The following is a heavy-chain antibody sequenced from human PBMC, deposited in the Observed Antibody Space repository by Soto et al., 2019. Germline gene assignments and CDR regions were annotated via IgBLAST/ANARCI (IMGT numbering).Heavy chain of an antibody. CDR2: ISYDGNNE. CDR1: GFTFSGYD. CDR3: VKDRRGDIDVVSDILPYCFEMDV. J-gene: IGHJ6*02. D-gene: IGHD2-2*01. Sequence: GASLRLSCVASGFTFSGYDMHWVRQAPGKGLEVVGFISYDGNNEYYAQSVKGRFTISRDNSKNTLYLQMTSLRAEDTAVYYCVKDRRGDIDVVSDILPYCFEMDVCGQGTTVIVSS. V-gene: IGHV3-30*18.